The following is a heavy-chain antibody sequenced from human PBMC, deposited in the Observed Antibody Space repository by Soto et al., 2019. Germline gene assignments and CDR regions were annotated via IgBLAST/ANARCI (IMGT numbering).Heavy chain of an antibody. V-gene: IGHV4-38-2*02. CDR3: VRDFGDLQDSWSGPDQ. CDR1: GYSINSGYY. CDR2: VFHSGTT. Sequence: SETLSLTCAVSGYSINSGYYWGWIRQPPGKGLEWIGSVFHSGTTYSNPSLKTRLTISVDTSKNEISLDLNAVTAADTAVYYCVRDFGDLQDSWSGPDQWGQGVPVTVSS. D-gene: IGHD3-3*01. J-gene: IGHJ5*02.